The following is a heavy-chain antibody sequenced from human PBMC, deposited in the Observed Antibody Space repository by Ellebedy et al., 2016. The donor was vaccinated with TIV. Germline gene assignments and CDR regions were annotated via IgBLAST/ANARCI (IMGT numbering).Heavy chain of an antibody. CDR1: GSTFSSYA. Sequence: PGGSLRLSCAASGSTFSSYAMSLVRQAPGKGLEWVSALSGSGGSTYYADSVKGRFTISRDNSKNTLYLQMNSLRAEDTAVYYCARLGVIAAAGASDYWGQGTLVIVSS. CDR2: LSGSGGST. D-gene: IGHD6-13*01. J-gene: IGHJ4*02. V-gene: IGHV3-23*01. CDR3: ARLGVIAAAGASDY.